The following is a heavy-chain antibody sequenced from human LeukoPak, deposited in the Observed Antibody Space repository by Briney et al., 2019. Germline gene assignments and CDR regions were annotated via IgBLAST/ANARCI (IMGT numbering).Heavy chain of an antibody. CDR3: ARGPNGWWLRDGYYYYMDV. D-gene: IGHD2-15*01. V-gene: IGHV4-59*01. J-gene: IGHJ6*03. CDR1: AGSISSYY. CDR2: IYYSGST. Sequence: SETQSLTCPVSAGSISSYYWSCIRQPPGGGLEWIGCIYYSGSTNYNPSLKSRVTISVDPSKNQFSLKLSSVTAADTAVYYCARGPNGWWLRDGYYYYMDVWGKGTTVTVSS.